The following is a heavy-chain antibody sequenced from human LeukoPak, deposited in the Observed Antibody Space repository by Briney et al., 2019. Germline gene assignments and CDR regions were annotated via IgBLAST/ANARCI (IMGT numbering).Heavy chain of an antibody. V-gene: IGHV3-7*03. J-gene: IGHJ4*02. Sequence: GGSLRLSCAASGFSFSDFWMSWVRQAPGKGLEWLANIKEDGSEKHYVDSVKGRFTISRDNAKNSLYLQMNSLRAEDTAVYYCARDRWEYYDILTGDYWGQGTLVTVSS. CDR2: IKEDGSEK. CDR3: ARDRWEYYDILTGDY. D-gene: IGHD3-9*01. CDR1: GFSFSDFW.